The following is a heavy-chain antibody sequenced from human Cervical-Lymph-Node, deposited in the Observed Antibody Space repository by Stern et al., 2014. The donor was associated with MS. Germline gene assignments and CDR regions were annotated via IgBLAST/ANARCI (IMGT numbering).Heavy chain of an antibody. CDR2: LNPNSGNT. V-gene: IGHV1-8*01. CDR1: GYTFTSYD. CDR3: ASTIAARPYYYYGMDV. Sequence: VQLVESGAEVKKPGASVKVSCKASGYTFTSYDINWVRQANGQGLEWKGWLNPNSGNTGYAQKFQGRVTMTRNTSISTAYMELSSLRSEDTAVYYCASTIAARPYYYYGMDVWGQGTTVTVSS. J-gene: IGHJ6*02. D-gene: IGHD6-6*01.